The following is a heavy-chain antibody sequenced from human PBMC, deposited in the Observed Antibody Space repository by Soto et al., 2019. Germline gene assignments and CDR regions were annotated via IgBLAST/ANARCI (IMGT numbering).Heavy chain of an antibody. CDR1: GFTFSSYG. V-gene: IGHV3-30*18. CDR2: ISYDGSNK. Sequence: QVQLVESGGGVVQPGRSLRLSCAASGFTFSSYGMHWVRQAPGKGLEWVAVISYDGSNKYYADSVKGRFTISRDNSKNTLYLQMNSLRAEDTAVYYRAKDRALLRFLEWLLDDAFDIWGQGTMVTVSS. J-gene: IGHJ3*02. D-gene: IGHD3-3*01. CDR3: AKDRALLRFLEWLLDDAFDI.